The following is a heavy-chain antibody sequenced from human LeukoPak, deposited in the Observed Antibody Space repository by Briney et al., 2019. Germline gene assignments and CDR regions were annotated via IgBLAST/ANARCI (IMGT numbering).Heavy chain of an antibody. D-gene: IGHD1-14*01. CDR1: GSTFDDYA. CDR3: ARAEGAFDI. Sequence: GGSLRPSCPPSGSTFDDYAMSWARQPPGKGLEWVSGINWNGGSTGYADSVKGRFTISRDNAKNSLYLQMNSLRAEDTALYYCARAEGAFDIWGQGTMVTVSS. J-gene: IGHJ3*02. V-gene: IGHV3-20*04. CDR2: INWNGGST.